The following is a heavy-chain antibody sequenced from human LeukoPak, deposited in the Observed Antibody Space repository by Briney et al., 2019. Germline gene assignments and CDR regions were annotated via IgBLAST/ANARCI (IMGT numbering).Heavy chain of an antibody. J-gene: IGHJ6*04. CDR3: ARESESFVEGEMDV. CDR2: IKQDGSGK. V-gene: IGHV3-7*01. Sequence: GGSLRLSCAASGFTFSSYWMSWVRQAPGKGLEWVANIKQDGSGKYYVDSVKGRFTISRDNAKNSLYLQMNSLRAEDTAVYYCARESESFVEGEMDVWGKGTTVTVSS. D-gene: IGHD1-26*01. CDR1: GFTFSSYW.